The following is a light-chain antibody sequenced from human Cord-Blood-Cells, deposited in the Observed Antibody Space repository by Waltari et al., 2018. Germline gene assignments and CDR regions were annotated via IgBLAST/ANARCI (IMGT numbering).Light chain of an antibody. Sequence: QSALPQPASVSGSPGQSITISCTGTSSDVGSYNLVSWYQQHPGKAPKLMIYEGSKRPSGVSNRFSGSKSGNTASLTISGLQAEDEADYYCCSYAGSSTLVFGGETKLTVL. CDR2: EGS. CDR3: CSYAGSSTLV. V-gene: IGLV2-23*01. J-gene: IGLJ2*01. CDR1: SSDVGSYNL.